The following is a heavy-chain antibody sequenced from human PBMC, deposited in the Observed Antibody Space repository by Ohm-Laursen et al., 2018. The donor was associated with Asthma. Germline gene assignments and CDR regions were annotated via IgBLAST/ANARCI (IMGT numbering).Heavy chain of an antibody. D-gene: IGHD3-3*01. CDR1: GFTFSSYG. Sequence: SLRLSCTASGFTFSSYGMHWVRQAPGKGLEWVAVIWYDGSNKYYADSVKGRFTISRDNSKNTLYLQMNSLRAEDTAVYYCARDAYYDFWSGYPYYYYYGMDVWGQGTTVTVSS. CDR3: ARDAYYDFWSGYPYYYYYGMDV. CDR2: IWYDGSNK. V-gene: IGHV3-33*01. J-gene: IGHJ6*02.